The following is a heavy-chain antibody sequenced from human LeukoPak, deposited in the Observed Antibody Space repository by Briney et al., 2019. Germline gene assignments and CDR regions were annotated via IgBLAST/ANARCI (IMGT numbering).Heavy chain of an antibody. CDR2: ISSTSSFI. V-gene: IGHV3-21*01. D-gene: IGHD2-15*01. J-gene: IGHJ4*03. Sequence: PGGSLRLSCAASGFTFSAYSIHWVRQAPGKGLEWVSSISSTSSFIFYADSVKGRFTTSRDNADNSLYLQMNSLRAEDTAVYYCATPRTYYCSETSCYFDHWGQGTLVTVSS. CDR1: GFTFSAYS. CDR3: ATPRTYYCSETSCYFDH.